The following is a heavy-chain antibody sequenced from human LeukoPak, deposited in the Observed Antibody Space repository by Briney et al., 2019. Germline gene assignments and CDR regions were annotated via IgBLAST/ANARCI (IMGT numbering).Heavy chain of an antibody. V-gene: IGHV3-20*04. CDR1: GFTFDDYG. CDR3: ARVSKPGWFDYYYMDV. J-gene: IGHJ6*03. Sequence: GGSLRLSCATSGFTFDDYGMSWVRQAPGKGLEWVSGINWNGGSTGYAFSVKGRFTISRDNSKNTLYLQMNSLRAEDTAVYYCARVSKPGWFDYYYMDVWGKGTTV. D-gene: IGHD3-10*01. CDR2: INWNGGST.